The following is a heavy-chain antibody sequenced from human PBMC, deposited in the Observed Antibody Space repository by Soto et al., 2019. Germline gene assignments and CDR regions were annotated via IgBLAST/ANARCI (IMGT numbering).Heavy chain of an antibody. D-gene: IGHD6-6*01. Sequence: SVKVSCKASGYTFTGCYIHWVLQAPGQGLEWMGWINPNSGGTNYAQKFQGWVTMTRDTSISTAYMELSRLRSDDTAVYYCARGRKYSSSSLSWFDPWGQGTLVTVSS. CDR3: ARGRKYSSSSLSWFDP. CDR2: INPNSGGT. J-gene: IGHJ5*02. CDR1: GYTFTGCY. V-gene: IGHV1-2*04.